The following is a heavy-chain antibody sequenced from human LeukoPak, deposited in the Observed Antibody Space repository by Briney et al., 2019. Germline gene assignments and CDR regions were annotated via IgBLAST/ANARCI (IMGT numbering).Heavy chain of an antibody. D-gene: IGHD3-10*01. Sequence: GGSLRLSCAAPGFSFTDAWMNWVRQAPGKGLEWVGRIKSITYETHYAAPVQGRFTISRDDSRSTLYLQMSSLRSDDTAVYYCARHNEFFNWGQGTLVTVSS. J-gene: IGHJ4*02. CDR3: ARHNEFFN. CDR2: IKSITYET. V-gene: IGHV3-15*01. CDR1: GFSFTDAW.